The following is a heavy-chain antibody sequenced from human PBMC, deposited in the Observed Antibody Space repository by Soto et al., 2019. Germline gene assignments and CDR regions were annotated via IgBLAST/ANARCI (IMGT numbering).Heavy chain of an antibody. CDR3: ARVWGSIDY. CDR1: GYTFSNYD. Sequence: QVQLVQSGAEVKKPGASVKVSCEASGYTFSNYDINWVRQATGQGLEWMGWMNPKSGNTGFAQQFQGRVTMTRNTAISTAYMELSSLRSEDTAVYYCARVWGSIDYWGQGTLVTVSS. D-gene: IGHD3-16*01. J-gene: IGHJ4*02. V-gene: IGHV1-8*01. CDR2: MNPKSGNT.